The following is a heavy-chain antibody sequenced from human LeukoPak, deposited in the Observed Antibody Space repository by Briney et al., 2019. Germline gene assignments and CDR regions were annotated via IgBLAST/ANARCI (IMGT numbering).Heavy chain of an antibody. CDR2: IKQDATEK. Sequence: GGSLRLSCAASGFTFDDYGMSWVRQAPGKGLEWVANIKQDATEKNYVESVKGRLTISRDNAKNSLFLQLDSLRAEDTAVYYCATEAMIRGVSLGYFDYWGQGTLVTVSS. CDR1: GFTFDDYG. D-gene: IGHD3-10*01. CDR3: ATEAMIRGVSLGYFDY. V-gene: IGHV3-7*01. J-gene: IGHJ4*02.